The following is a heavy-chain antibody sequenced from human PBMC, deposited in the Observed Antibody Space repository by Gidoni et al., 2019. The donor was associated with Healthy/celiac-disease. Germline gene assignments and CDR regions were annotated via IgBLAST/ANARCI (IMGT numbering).Heavy chain of an antibody. D-gene: IGHD3-10*01. CDR1: GGTFSSYA. Sequence: QVQLVQSGAEVKKPGSSVKVSCKASGGTFSSYASSWVRQAPGQGLEWMGGIIPIFGTANYAHKFQGRVTITADKSTSTAYMELSSLRSEDTAVYYCARLGGSGITMVRGVVRDYWGQGTLVTVSS. J-gene: IGHJ4*02. V-gene: IGHV1-69*06. CDR2: IIPIFGTA. CDR3: ARLGGSGITMVRGVVRDY.